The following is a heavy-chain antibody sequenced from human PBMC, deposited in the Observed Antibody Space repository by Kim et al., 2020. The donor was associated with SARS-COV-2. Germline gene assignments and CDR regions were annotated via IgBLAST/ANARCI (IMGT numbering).Heavy chain of an antibody. CDR1: GGSISYSSGYY. CDR3: STFDY. V-gene: IGHV4-39*01. J-gene: IGHJ4*01. CDR2: IYYSGST. Sequence: SETLSLTCIVSGGSISYSSGYYWGWIRQPPGKGLEWIASIYYSGSTYYNPSLKSRVTISVDTSKNQFSRRLSSVTAADTAVSYCSTFDYWGHGTPGTVS.